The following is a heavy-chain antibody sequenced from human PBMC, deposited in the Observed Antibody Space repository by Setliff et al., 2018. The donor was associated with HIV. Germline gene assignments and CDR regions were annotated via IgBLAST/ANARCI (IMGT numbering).Heavy chain of an antibody. CDR2: ISSSSSTI. V-gene: IGHV3-48*01. Sequence: GGSLRLSCAASGFTFSSYSMNWVRQAPGKGLEWVSYISSSSSTIYYADSVKGRFTISRENAKNSLYLQMNSLRAEDTAVYYCARDDSNYRQHGMDVWGQGTTVTVSS. CDR1: GFTFSSYS. J-gene: IGHJ6*02. D-gene: IGHD4-4*01. CDR3: ARDDSNYRQHGMDV.